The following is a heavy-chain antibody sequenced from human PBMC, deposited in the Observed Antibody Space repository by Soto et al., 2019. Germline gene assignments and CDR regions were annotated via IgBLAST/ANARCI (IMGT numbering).Heavy chain of an antibody. CDR1: GYTFTSYD. D-gene: IGHD4-17*01. CDR3: ATSSNDYGDRH. Sequence: QVQLVQSGAEVKKPGASVKVSCKASGYTFTSYDINWVRQATGQGLEWMGWMNPDSGNTGYAQKFQGRVTMTRNTTMNTAYMGLSSLRSEDTAVYYCATSSNDYGDRHWGQGTLVTVSS. V-gene: IGHV1-8*01. CDR2: MNPDSGNT. J-gene: IGHJ4*02.